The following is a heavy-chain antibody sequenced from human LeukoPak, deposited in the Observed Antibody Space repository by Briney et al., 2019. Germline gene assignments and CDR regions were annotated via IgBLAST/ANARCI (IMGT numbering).Heavy chain of an antibody. J-gene: IGHJ2*01. Sequence: SETLSLTCTVSGDSISGSYWSWIRQPPGKGLEWIGYIYYSGSTNYNPSLKSRVTMSVDTSKNQFSLKVTSVTAADTAVYYCARLTAYFDLWGRGTLVPVSS. CDR2: IYYSGST. V-gene: IGHV4-59*08. CDR1: GDSISGSY. CDR3: ARLTAYFDL.